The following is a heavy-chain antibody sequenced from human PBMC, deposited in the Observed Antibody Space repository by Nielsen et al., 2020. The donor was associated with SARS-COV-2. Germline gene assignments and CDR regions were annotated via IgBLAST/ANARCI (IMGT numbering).Heavy chain of an antibody. CDR2: INPSGSDT. Sequence: GGSLRLSCVASGFTFNTYSMNWVRQAPGKGLEWVSGINPSGSDTYYTDSVKGRFSISRDNSKNTMDLQMNSLRAEDTARYYCTMCRGITTPDYWGQGILVTVSS. CDR1: GFTFNTYS. CDR3: TMCRGITTPDY. V-gene: IGHV3-23*05. D-gene: IGHD4-11*01. J-gene: IGHJ4*02.